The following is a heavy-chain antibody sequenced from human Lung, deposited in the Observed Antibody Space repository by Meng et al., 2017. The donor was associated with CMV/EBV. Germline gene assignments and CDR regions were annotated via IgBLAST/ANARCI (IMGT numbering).Heavy chain of an antibody. CDR1: GFTFDDYA. V-gene: IGHV3-9*01. J-gene: IGHJ6*02. CDR3: TKGRYYYVMDV. Sequence: SLKISCTASGFTFDDYAMHWVRQPPGKGLEWVSRISWNSGSIGYADSVKGRFTISRDNAKNSLYLQMNSLRAEDTALYYCTKGRYYYVMDVWGQGTTVTVSS. CDR2: ISWNSGSI.